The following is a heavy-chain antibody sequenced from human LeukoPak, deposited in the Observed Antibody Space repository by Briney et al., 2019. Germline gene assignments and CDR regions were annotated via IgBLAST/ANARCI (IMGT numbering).Heavy chain of an antibody. CDR1: GFTFSSYA. Sequence: GGSLRLSCAASGFTFSSYAMSWVRQAPGKGLEWVSAISGSSGSTYYADSVKGRFTISRDNSKNTLYLQMNSLRAEDTAVYYCAKGRYCSSTSCYQVWFDPWGQGTLVTVSS. J-gene: IGHJ5*02. CDR3: AKGRYCSSTSCYQVWFDP. CDR2: ISGSSGST. V-gene: IGHV3-23*01. D-gene: IGHD2-2*01.